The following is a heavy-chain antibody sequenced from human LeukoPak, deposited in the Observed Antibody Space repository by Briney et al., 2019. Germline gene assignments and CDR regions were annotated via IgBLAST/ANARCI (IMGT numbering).Heavy chain of an antibody. V-gene: IGHV1-69*04. J-gene: IGHJ6*02. CDR2: IIPILGIA. CDR1: GGTLSSYA. Sequence: SVKVSCKASGGTLSSYAISWVRQAPGQGLEWMGRIIPILGIANYAQKFQGRVTITADKSTSTAYMELSSLRSEDTAVYYCARDRIVVVVAATPLDYYYYGMDVWGQGTTVTVSS. D-gene: IGHD2-15*01. CDR3: ARDRIVVVVAATPLDYYYYGMDV.